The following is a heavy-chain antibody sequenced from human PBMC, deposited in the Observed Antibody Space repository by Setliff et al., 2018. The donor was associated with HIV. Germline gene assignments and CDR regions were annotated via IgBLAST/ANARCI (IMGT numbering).Heavy chain of an antibody. Sequence: SETLSLTCTVSGGSISSSNYYWGWIRQPPGKGLQWIGGIYDTGSTNYNPSPKSRVTISVDTSKNQFSLNLSSATATDTAVYCCARRNTMVRVIIIDPYDAFDMWGQGTVVTVSS. CDR2: IYDTGST. CDR1: GGSISSSNYY. CDR3: ARRNTMVRVIIIDPYDAFDM. V-gene: IGHV4-39*01. J-gene: IGHJ3*02. D-gene: IGHD3-10*01.